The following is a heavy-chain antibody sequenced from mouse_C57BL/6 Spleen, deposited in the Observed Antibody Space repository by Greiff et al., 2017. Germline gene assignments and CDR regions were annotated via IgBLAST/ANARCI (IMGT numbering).Heavy chain of an antibody. CDR1: GFTFSSYA. CDR3: ARDYYGSRGYYAMDY. Sequence: EVQLQESGGGLVKPGGSLKLSCAASGFTFSSYAMSWVRQTPEKRLEWVATISDGGSYTYYPDNVKGRFTISRDNAKNNLYLQMSHLKSEDTAMYYCARDYYGSRGYYAMDYWGQGTSVTVSS. V-gene: IGHV5-4*01. CDR2: ISDGGSYT. D-gene: IGHD1-1*01. J-gene: IGHJ4*01.